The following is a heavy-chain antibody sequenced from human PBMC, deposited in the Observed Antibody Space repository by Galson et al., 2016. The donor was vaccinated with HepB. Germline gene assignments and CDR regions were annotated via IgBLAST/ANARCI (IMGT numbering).Heavy chain of an antibody. CDR3: ARGTRPYSNYPPTLDD. Sequence: SETLSLTCSVSGGSVRSHSYFWSWIRQPPGKGLEWIGYIYYSGSTNYNPSLKSRVTISVDTSKNQFSLKLRSVTAADTAVYYCARGTRPYSNYPPTLDDWGQGTLVTVSS. V-gene: IGHV4-61*01. J-gene: IGHJ4*02. CDR2: IYYSGST. CDR1: GGSVRSHSYF. D-gene: IGHD4-11*01.